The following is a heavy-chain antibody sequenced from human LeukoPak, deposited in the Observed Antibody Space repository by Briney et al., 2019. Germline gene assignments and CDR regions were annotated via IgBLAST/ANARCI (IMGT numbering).Heavy chain of an antibody. CDR2: IIPIFGTA. J-gene: IGHJ4*02. Sequence: ASVKVSCKASGGTFSSYAISWLRQAPGQGLEWMGGIIPIFGTANYAQKFQGRVTITTDESTSTAYMELSSLRSEDTAVYYCALSYYYDSSGYYPPFDYWGQGTLVTVSS. D-gene: IGHD3-22*01. CDR3: ALSYYYDSSGYYPPFDY. V-gene: IGHV1-69*05. CDR1: GGTFSSYA.